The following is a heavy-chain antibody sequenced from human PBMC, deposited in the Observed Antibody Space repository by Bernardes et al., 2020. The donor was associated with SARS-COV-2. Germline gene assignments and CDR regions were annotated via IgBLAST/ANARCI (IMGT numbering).Heavy chain of an antibody. Sequence: ASVKVSCKASGYTFTVYCIHWVRQAPGQRLEWMGWINPYNGDTNYVQKFQGRVTMTTDTSISTAYMELSCLGSDDTAIYYCARNRTTVSTTAIPVDYWGQGNLVTV. V-gene: IGHV1-2*02. CDR2: INPYNGDT. CDR1: GYTFTVYC. J-gene: IGHJ4*02. CDR3: ARNRTTVSTTAIPVDY. D-gene: IGHD2-21*02.